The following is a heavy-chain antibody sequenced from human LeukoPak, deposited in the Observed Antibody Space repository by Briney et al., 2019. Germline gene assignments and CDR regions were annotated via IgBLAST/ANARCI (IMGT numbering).Heavy chain of an antibody. CDR3: ARVASSSWDSEFDY. V-gene: IGHV3-30*03. CDR1: GFTFSTYG. D-gene: IGHD6-13*01. Sequence: GGSLRLSCAASGFTFSTYGMHWVRQAPGKGLEWVAVISYDGSNKYYADSVKGRFTISRDNSKNTLYVQMNSLRAEDTAVYYCARVASSSWDSEFDYWGQGTLVTVSS. J-gene: IGHJ4*02. CDR2: ISYDGSNK.